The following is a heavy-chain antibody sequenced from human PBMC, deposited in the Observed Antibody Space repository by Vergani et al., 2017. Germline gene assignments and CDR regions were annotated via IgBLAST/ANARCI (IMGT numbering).Heavy chain of an antibody. D-gene: IGHD2-8*01. Sequence: EVQLVESGGGLVQPGGSLRLSCAASGFTFSDFSMSWVRQAPGKGLEWVALIGSSGPYINYADSVKGRFIISRANTNNSLFLQLRSLRAEDAAVYYCARDCTSGGCPDNYGMDVWGQGATVTVSS. J-gene: IGHJ6*02. CDR3: ARDCTSGGCPDNYGMDV. CDR1: GFTFSDFS. V-gene: IGHV3-21*02. CDR2: IGSSGPYI.